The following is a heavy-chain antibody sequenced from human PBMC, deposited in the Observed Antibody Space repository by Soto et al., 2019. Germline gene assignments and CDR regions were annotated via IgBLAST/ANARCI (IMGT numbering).Heavy chain of an antibody. J-gene: IGHJ3*02. Sequence: PGASLKISCKGSGYSFTSYWIRWVRQMPGKGLEWMGRIDPRDSYTNYSPSFQGHVTISADKSISTAYLQWSSLKASDTAMYYCARRWSGYYTGNAFDIWGQGTMVTVSS. V-gene: IGHV5-10-1*01. CDR2: IDPRDSYT. CDR1: GYSFTSYW. D-gene: IGHD3-3*01. CDR3: ARRWSGYYTGNAFDI.